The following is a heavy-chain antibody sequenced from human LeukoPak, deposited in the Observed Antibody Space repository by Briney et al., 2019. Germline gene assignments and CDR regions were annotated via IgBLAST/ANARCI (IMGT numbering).Heavy chain of an antibody. CDR1: GFTFSSYG. CDR2: IWYDGSTK. J-gene: IGHJ4*02. V-gene: IGHV3-33*01. Sequence: GGSLRLSCAASGFTFSSYGMHWVRQAPGKGLEWVAVIWYDGSTKYYADSVKGRFTISRDNSKNTLYLQMNSLRAEDTAVYYCASTNDYWAQGTLVTVSS. CDR3: ASTNDY.